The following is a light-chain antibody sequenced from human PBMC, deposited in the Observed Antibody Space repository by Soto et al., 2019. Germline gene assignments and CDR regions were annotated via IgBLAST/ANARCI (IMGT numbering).Light chain of an antibody. CDR3: QQSYSSPSIT. V-gene: IGKV1-39*01. CDR1: QRISSY. CDR2: AAS. Sequence: IQMTQSPSSLSASVVDIVTITFRSSQRISSYLNWYQQKPGKAPKLLIYAASSLQSGVPSRFSGSGSGTDFTLTISSLQPEDFANYYCQQSYSSPSITFGQGTRLEN. J-gene: IGKJ5*01.